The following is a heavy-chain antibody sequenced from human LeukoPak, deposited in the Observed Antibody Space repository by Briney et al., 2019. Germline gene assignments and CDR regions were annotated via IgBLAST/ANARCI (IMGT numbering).Heavy chain of an antibody. CDR2: ISGSGGST. V-gene: IGHV3-23*01. CDR1: GFTFSSYA. J-gene: IGHJ6*03. D-gene: IGHD3-10*01. CDR3: AKVGKTENYYGSGRFSYYYYMDV. Sequence: GGSLRLSCAASGFTFSSYAMSWVRQAPGKGLEWVSAISGSGGSTYYADSVKGRFTISRDNSKNTLYLQMNSLRAEDTAVYYCAKVGKTENYYGSGRFSYYYYMDVWGKGTTVTISS.